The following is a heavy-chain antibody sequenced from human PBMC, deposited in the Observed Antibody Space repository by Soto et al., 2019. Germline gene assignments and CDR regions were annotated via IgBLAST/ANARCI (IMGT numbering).Heavy chain of an antibody. D-gene: IGHD7-27*01. CDR2: IYYSGST. CDR3: APGSRYNWFDP. CDR1: GGSVSSGSYY. J-gene: IGHJ5*02. Sequence: QVQLQESGPGLVKPSETLSLTCTVSGGSVSSGSYYWSWIRQPPGKGLEWIGYIYYSGSTNYNPSLKSRVAISVDTAKNQFSLKLSSVTAADTAVYYCAPGSRYNWFDPWGQGTLVTVSS. V-gene: IGHV4-61*01.